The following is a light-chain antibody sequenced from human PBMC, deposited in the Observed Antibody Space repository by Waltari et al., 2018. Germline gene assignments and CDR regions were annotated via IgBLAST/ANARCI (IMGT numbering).Light chain of an antibody. CDR2: VNSDGSH. CDR1: SGPSSYP. V-gene: IGLV4-69*01. CDR3: QTGGFGIWV. J-gene: IGLJ3*02. Sequence: QLMLTQSPSASASLGASVKLTRTLTSGPSSYPIACHQQQPEKGPRYLKKVNSDGSHSKGDGIPDRFSGSSSGAERYLTISSLQAEDEADYYCQTGGFGIWVFGGGTKLTVL.